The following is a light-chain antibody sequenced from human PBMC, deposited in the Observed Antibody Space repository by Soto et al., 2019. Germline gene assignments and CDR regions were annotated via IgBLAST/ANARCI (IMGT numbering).Light chain of an antibody. J-gene: IGKJ2*01. CDR3: QQYYSYPPT. Sequence: AIRMTQSPSSLSASTGDRVTITCRASQGISSYLAWYQQKPGKAPKLLIYAASILQSGVPSRFSGSGSGTDFTLTISCLQSEDFATYYCQQYYSYPPTFGQGTKLEIK. CDR2: AAS. V-gene: IGKV1-8*01. CDR1: QGISSY.